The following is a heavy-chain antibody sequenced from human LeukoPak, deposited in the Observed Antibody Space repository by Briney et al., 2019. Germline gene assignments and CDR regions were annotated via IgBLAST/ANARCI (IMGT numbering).Heavy chain of an antibody. J-gene: IGHJ4*02. D-gene: IGHD3-22*01. Sequence: GGSLRLSCAASGFTFSTFAMIWVRQAPGKGLEWVAFIRYDGSNKYYADSVKGRFTISRDNSKNTLYLQMNSLRAEDTAVYYCAKDHSAYYYDSSGRMLGYWGQGTLVTVSS. CDR3: AKDHSAYYYDSSGRMLGY. V-gene: IGHV3-30*02. CDR1: GFTFSTFA. CDR2: IRYDGSNK.